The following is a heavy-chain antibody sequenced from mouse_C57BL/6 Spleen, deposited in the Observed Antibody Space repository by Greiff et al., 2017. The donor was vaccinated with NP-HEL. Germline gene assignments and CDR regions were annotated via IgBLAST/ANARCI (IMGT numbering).Heavy chain of an antibody. CDR1: GYTFTSYW. CDR3: ARSNYYGPHWYFDV. Sequence: VQLQQPGTELVKPGASVKLSCKASGYTFTSYWMHWVKQRPGQGLEWIGNINPSNGGTNYNEKFKSKATLTVDKSSSTAYMQLSSLTSEDSAVYYCARSNYYGPHWYFDVWGTGTTVTVSS. CDR2: INPSNGGT. D-gene: IGHD2-1*01. J-gene: IGHJ1*03. V-gene: IGHV1-53*01.